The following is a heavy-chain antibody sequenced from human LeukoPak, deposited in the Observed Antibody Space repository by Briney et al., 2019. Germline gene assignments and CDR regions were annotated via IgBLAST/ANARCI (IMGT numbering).Heavy chain of an antibody. CDR2: IYYSGNT. Sequence: SETLSLICTVSGASISSYFWSWIRQPPRKGLEWIGYIYYSGNTNSNPSLKSRVTILVDTSKNQFSLRLNSVTAADTAVYYCARVVGHDYYMDVWGKGTTVTVSS. D-gene: IGHD2-15*01. V-gene: IGHV4-59*01. CDR1: GASISSYF. J-gene: IGHJ6*03. CDR3: ARVVGHDYYMDV.